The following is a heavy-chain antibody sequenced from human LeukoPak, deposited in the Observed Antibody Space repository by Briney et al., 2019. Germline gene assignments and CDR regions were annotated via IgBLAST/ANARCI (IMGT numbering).Heavy chain of an antibody. CDR2: ISYDGSNK. J-gene: IGHJ4*02. CDR3: ARVQREYYYDSSGIMGN. Sequence: GGSLRLSCAASGFTFSSYGMHWVRQAPGKGLEWVAVISYDGSNKYYADSVKGRFTISRDNSRNTLYLQMNSLRAEDTAVYYCARVQREYYYDSSGIMGNWGQGTLVTVSS. D-gene: IGHD3-22*01. CDR1: GFTFSSYG. V-gene: IGHV3-30*03.